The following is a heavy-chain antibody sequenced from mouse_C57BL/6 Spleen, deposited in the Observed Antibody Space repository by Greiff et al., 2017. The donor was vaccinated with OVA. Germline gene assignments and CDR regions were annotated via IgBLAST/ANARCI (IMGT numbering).Heavy chain of an antibody. CDR1: GYTFTSYW. CDR3: AAVHYAMDY. J-gene: IGHJ4*01. Sequence: QVQLQQPGAELVKPGASVKLSCKASGYTFTSYWMQWVKQRPGQGLEWIGEIDPSDSYTNYNQKFKGKATLTVDTSSSTAYMQLSSLTSEDSAVYYCAAVHYAMDYWGQGTSVTVSS. CDR2: IDPSDSYT. V-gene: IGHV1-50*01.